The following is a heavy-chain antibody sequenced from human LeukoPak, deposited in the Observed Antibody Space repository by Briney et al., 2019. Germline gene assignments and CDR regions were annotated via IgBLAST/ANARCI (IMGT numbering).Heavy chain of an antibody. Sequence: SETLSLTCTVSAGSISSSSYYWSWIRQPPGKGLEWIGEINHSGSTNYNPSLKSRVTISVDTSKNQFSLKLSSVTAADTAVYYCARRSVLRYFDWLLWAEGFDPWGQGTLVTVSS. D-gene: IGHD3-9*01. J-gene: IGHJ5*02. CDR1: AGSISSSSYY. CDR2: INHSGST. CDR3: ARRSVLRYFDWLLWAEGFDP. V-gene: IGHV4-39*07.